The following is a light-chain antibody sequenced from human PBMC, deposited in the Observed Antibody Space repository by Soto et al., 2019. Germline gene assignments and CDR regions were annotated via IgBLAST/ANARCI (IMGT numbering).Light chain of an antibody. Sequence: EIVMTQSPATLSVSPWERATLSCRASQSVSSNLAWYQQKPGQAPRLLIYGASTRAPGIPVRFSGSGSGTEFTLTITSLQSEDFAVYYCQEYNDWRPITFGGGTKVDIK. CDR1: QSVSSN. V-gene: IGKV3-15*01. CDR3: QEYNDWRPIT. J-gene: IGKJ4*01. CDR2: GAS.